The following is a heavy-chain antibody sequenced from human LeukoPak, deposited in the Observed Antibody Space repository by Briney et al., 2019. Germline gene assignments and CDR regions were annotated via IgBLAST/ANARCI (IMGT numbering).Heavy chain of an antibody. CDR2: ISPSGGST. Sequence: ASVKVSCKAFGYTFTSNYMHWVRQAPGQGPEWMGVISPSGGSTTYAQKFQGRVTLTRDMSTSTDYLELSSLRAEDTAVYYCAKKVEGSSGYYENTGAFDIWGQGTMVTVSS. V-gene: IGHV1-46*01. CDR1: GYTFTSNY. J-gene: IGHJ3*02. D-gene: IGHD3-22*01. CDR3: AKKVEGSSGYYENTGAFDI.